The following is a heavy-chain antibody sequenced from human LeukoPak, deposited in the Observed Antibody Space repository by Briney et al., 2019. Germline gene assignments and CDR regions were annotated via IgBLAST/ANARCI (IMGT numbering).Heavy chain of an antibody. CDR3: AGRRSSGWYAY. CDR1: GFIFSTYA. D-gene: IGHD6-19*01. J-gene: IGHJ4*02. CDR2: ITGSGDST. Sequence: GGSLRLSCAASGFIFSTYAMSWVRQAPGKGLEWVSAITGSGDSTYYADSVKGRFLIFRDTSKNTVDLQMNSLRVEDTAVYYCAGRRSSGWYAYWGQGTLVTVSS. V-gene: IGHV3-23*01.